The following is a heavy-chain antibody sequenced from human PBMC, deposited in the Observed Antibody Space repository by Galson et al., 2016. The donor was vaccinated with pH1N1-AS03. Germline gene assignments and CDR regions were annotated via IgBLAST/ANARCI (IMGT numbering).Heavy chain of an antibody. V-gene: IGHV2-5*02. CDR1: GFSLSTSGVG. J-gene: IGHJ5*02. CDR3: AHFLYGDYATWFDP. Sequence: PALVKPTQTLTLTCTFSGFSLSTSGVGVGWIRQPPGKALEWLALIYWDDDKHYSPSLKSRLIITEDTSKNQVVLTMTNMDPVDTATYYCAHFLYGDYATWFDPWGRGTLVTVSS. CDR2: IYWDDDK. D-gene: IGHD4-17*01.